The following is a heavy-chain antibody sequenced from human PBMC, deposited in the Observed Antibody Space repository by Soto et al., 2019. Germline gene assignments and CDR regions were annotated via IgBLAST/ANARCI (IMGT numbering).Heavy chain of an antibody. V-gene: IGHV4-34*01. CDR3: ARGVGGSWSYYYYGRDV. Sequence: SETLSLTCAVYGGSFSGYYWSWIRQPPGKGLEWIGEINHSGSTNYNPSLKSQVTISVDTSKNEFSLKLSSVTAADTAAYYWARGVGGSWSYYYYGRDVWGQGTTVTVSS. D-gene: IGHD6-13*01. CDR1: GGSFSGYY. J-gene: IGHJ6*02. CDR2: INHSGST.